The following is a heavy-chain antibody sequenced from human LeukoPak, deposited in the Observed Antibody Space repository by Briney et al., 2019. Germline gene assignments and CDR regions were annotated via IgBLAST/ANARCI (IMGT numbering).Heavy chain of an antibody. D-gene: IGHD1-26*01. CDR1: GFTVSSNY. J-gene: IGHJ4*02. Sequence: PGGSLRLSCAASGFTVSSNYMSWVRQAPGKGLEWVSVIYSGGSTYYADSVKGRFTISRDNSRNTLYLQMHSLRAEDTAVYYCASGESYYLENWGQGTLVTVSS. V-gene: IGHV3-53*01. CDR2: IYSGGST. CDR3: ASGESYYLEN.